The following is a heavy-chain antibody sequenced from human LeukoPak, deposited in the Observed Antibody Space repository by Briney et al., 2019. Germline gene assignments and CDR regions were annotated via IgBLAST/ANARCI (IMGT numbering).Heavy chain of an antibody. V-gene: IGHV3-23*01. D-gene: IGHD1-26*01. CDR3: AKDQGSGSVFDY. CDR1: GFTSSNAW. Sequence: PGGSLRLSCAASGFTSSNAWMSWVRQAPGKGLEWVSAISGSGGSTYYADSVKGRFTISRDNSKNTLYLQMNSLRAEDTAVYYCAKDQGSGSVFDYWGQGTLVTVSS. J-gene: IGHJ4*02. CDR2: ISGSGGST.